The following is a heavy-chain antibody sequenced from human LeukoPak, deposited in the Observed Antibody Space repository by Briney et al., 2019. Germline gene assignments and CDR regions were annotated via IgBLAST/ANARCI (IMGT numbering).Heavy chain of an antibody. CDR1: GGSFSGYY. CDR2: INHSGST. V-gene: IGHV4-34*01. CDR3: ARRGRSYYFDY. Sequence: PSETLSLTCAVYGGSFSGYYWSWIRQPPGKGLEWIGEINHSGSTNYNPSLKSRVTISVDTSKNQFSLKLSSVTAADTAVYYCARRGRSYYFDYWGQGTLVTVSS. D-gene: IGHD3-10*01. J-gene: IGHJ4*02.